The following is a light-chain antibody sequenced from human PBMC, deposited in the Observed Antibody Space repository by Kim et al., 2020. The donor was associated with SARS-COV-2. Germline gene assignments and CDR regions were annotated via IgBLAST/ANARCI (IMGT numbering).Light chain of an antibody. V-gene: IGLV3-19*01. J-gene: IGLJ2*01. CDR2: GKN. CDR3: NSRDSSTNHPV. Sequence: SSELTQDPAVSVALGQTVRITCQGDSLRSYYAIWYQQKPGQAPVVVIYGKNNRPSGIPDRFSGFNSGSTASLTITGAQAEDEADYYCNSRDSSTNHPVFG. CDR1: SLRSYY.